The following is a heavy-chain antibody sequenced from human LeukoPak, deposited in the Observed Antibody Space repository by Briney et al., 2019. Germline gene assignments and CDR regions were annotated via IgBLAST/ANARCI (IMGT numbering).Heavy chain of an antibody. V-gene: IGHV1-8*02. CDR2: MNPNSGNT. D-gene: IGHD5-12*01. CDR3: ARGLFEDIVASPHYGMDV. Sequence: ASVKVSCKASGYTFTSYGISWVRQATGQGLEWMGWMNPNSGNTGYAQKFQGRVTMTRNTSISTAYMELSSLRSEDTAVYYCARGLFEDIVASPHYGMDVWGQGTTVTVSS. J-gene: IGHJ6*02. CDR1: GYTFTSYG.